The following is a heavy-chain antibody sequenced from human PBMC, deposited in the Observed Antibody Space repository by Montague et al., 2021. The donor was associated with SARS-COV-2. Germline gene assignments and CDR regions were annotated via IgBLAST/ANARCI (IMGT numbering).Heavy chain of an antibody. Sequence: SETLSLTCSVSGDSISNYSWSWIRQSPGKGLEWIGYIYYSGNTNYNPSLTSRVTISVDTSKNQVSLKLTSVTAADTAVYYCARHLRETTVTSNRYHYGMDGWGQGTTVTVSS. CDR3: ARHLRETTVTSNRYHYGMDG. V-gene: IGHV4-59*08. J-gene: IGHJ6*02. D-gene: IGHD4-11*01. CDR1: GDSISNYS. CDR2: IYYSGNT.